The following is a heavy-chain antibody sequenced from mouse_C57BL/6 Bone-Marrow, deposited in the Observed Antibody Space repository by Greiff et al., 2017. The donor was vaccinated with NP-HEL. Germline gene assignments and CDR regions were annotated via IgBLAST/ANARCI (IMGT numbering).Heavy chain of an antibody. V-gene: IGHV1-18*01. CDR2: INPNNGGT. CDR3: ARRFPTTVVGDWYFDV. CDR1: GYTFTDYN. D-gene: IGHD1-1*01. J-gene: IGHJ1*03. Sequence: VQLQQSGPELVKPGASVKIPCKASGYTFTDYNMDWVKQSHGKSLEWIGDINPNNGGTIYNQKFKGKATLTVDKSSSTAYMERRSLTSEDTAVYYCARRFPTTVVGDWYFDVWGTGTTVTVSA.